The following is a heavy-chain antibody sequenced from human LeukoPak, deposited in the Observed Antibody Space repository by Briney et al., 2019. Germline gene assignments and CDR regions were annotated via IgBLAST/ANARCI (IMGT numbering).Heavy chain of an antibody. Sequence: GASVKVSCKASGGTFSSYAISWVRQAPGQGLEWMGRIIPILGIANYAQKFQGRVTITADKSTSTAYMELSSLRSEDTAVYYCARGTTMVRDKAAFDIWGQGTMVTVSS. CDR2: IIPILGIA. CDR1: GGTFSSYA. V-gene: IGHV1-69*04. D-gene: IGHD3-10*01. J-gene: IGHJ3*02. CDR3: ARGTTMVRDKAAFDI.